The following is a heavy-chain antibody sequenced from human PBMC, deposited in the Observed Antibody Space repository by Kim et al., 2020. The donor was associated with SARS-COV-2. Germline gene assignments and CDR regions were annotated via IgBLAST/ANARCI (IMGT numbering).Heavy chain of an antibody. V-gene: IGHV3-21*01. D-gene: IGHD6-13*01. CDR3: ASEDGYSSSPKWVQH. CDR2: ISSSSSYI. CDR1: GFTFSSYS. J-gene: IGHJ1*01. Sequence: GGSLRLSCAASGFTFSSYSMNWVRQAPGKGLEWVSSISSSSSYIYYADSVKGRFTISRDNAKNSLYLQMNSLRAEDTAVYYCASEDGYSSSPKWVQHWGQGTLVTVSS.